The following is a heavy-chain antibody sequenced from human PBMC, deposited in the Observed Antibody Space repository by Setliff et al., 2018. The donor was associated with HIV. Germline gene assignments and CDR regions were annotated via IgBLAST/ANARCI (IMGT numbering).Heavy chain of an antibody. D-gene: IGHD5-12*01. J-gene: IGHJ4*02. V-gene: IGHV4-28*01. CDR2: ICCSGTT. Sequence: SSETLSLTCAVSGSSISTSYWWGWIRQPPGKGLEWIGSICCSGTTYYNPSLKSRVTISVDTSKNQFSLKLSSVTAVDTAVYYCARIRDGYNYVDYWGQGTLVTVSS. CDR1: GSSISTSYW. CDR3: ARIRDGYNYVDY.